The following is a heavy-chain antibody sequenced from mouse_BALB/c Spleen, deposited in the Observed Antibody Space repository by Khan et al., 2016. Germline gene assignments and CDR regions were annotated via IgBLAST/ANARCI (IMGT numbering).Heavy chain of an antibody. CDR3: ACTDLRGYFYS. CDR2: ILPGCGST. J-gene: IGHJ2*01. CDR1: GYTFSSYW. Sequence: QVQLQQSGAELMKPGASVKISCKATGYTFSSYWIEWVKQRPGHGLEWIGAILPGCGSTNYNEKFGGKATFTADTSSHTAYMQLSSLTSEDSDVQYRACTDLRGYFYSGGQGTPLPVSS. V-gene: IGHV1-9*01. D-gene: IGHD1-1*01.